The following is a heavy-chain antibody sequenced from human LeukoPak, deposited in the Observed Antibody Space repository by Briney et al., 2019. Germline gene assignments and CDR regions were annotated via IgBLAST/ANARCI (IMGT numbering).Heavy chain of an antibody. J-gene: IGHJ4*02. V-gene: IGHV1-69*04. CDR3: ARDMGIVGATTQVVSIDY. Sequence: GASVKVSCKASGGTFSSYAISWVRQAPGQGLEWMGTIIPIIGIANYAQKFQGRVTITADKSTDSAYMELSSLRSEDTAVYYCARDMGIVGATTQVVSIDYWGQGTLVTVSS. CDR1: GGTFSSYA. D-gene: IGHD1-26*01. CDR2: IIPIIGIA.